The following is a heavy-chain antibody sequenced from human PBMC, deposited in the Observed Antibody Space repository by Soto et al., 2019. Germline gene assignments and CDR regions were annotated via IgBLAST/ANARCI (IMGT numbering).Heavy chain of an antibody. V-gene: IGHV3-30-3*01. J-gene: IGHJ5*02. CDR2: ISYDGSNK. CDR3: ARGRRGLRGDWFDP. D-gene: IGHD5-12*01. CDR1: GFTFSSYA. Sequence: QVQLVESGGGVVQPGRSLRLSCAASGFTFSSYAMHWVRQAPGKGLEWVAVISYDGSNKYYADSVKGRFTISRDNSKNTLYLQMNSLRAEDTAVYYCARGRRGLRGDWFDPWGQGTLVTVSS.